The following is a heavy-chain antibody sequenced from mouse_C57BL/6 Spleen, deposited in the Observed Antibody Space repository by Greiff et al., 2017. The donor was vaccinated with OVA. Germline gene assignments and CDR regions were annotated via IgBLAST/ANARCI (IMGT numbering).Heavy chain of an antibody. CDR1: GFTFSDYG. CDR2: ISSGSSTI. CDR3: ASRDYYGSSNYFDY. V-gene: IGHV5-17*01. D-gene: IGHD1-1*01. J-gene: IGHJ2*01. Sequence: EVKLMESGGGLVKPGGSLKLSCAASGFTFSDYGMHWVRQAPEKGLEWVAYISSGSSTIYYADTVKGRFTISRDNAKNTLFLQMTSLRSEDTAMYYCASRDYYGSSNYFDYWGQGTTLTVSS.